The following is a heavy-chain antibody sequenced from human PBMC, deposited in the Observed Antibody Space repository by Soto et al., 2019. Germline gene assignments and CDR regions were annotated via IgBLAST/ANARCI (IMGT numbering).Heavy chain of an antibody. CDR2: VHPNSGGT. V-gene: IGHV1-2*02. CDR1: GYTFSVYH. CDR3: AKELQRGMDV. Sequence: QVHLVQSGAEVKQPGASVKVSCKASGYTFSVYHMHWVRQAPGQGLEWMGWVHPNSGGTNYAQSFEGRVTMSRDTSINTAHMELTRLTSDGTAVYYCAKELQRGMDVWGQGTTVTVSS. D-gene: IGHD4-4*01. J-gene: IGHJ6*02.